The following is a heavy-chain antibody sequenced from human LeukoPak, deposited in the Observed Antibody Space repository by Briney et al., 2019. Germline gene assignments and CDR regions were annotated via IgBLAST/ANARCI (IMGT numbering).Heavy chain of an antibody. CDR2: IWYDGSNK. J-gene: IGHJ4*02. CDR3: AKEEAHGYCSSSSCYKAGYYFDY. V-gene: IGHV3-30*02. Sequence: PGGSLRLSCAASGFTFSSYGMHWVRQAPGKGLEWVAVIWYDGSNKYYADSVKGRFTISRDNSKNTLYLQMNSLRAEDTAVYYCAKEEAHGYCSSSSCYKAGYYFDYWGQGTLVTVSS. D-gene: IGHD2-2*02. CDR1: GFTFSSYG.